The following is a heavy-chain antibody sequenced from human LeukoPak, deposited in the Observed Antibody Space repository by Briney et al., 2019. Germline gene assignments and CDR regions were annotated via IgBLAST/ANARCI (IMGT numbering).Heavy chain of an antibody. CDR1: GFTFSTYW. CDR3: ARDLGAAAWFDP. V-gene: IGHV3-7*01. J-gene: IGHJ5*02. D-gene: IGHD6-13*01. Sequence: PGGSLRLSCEASGFTFSTYWMSWVRQAPGKGLEWVANIKQDGSETYYVDSVKGRFAISRDNAKYPLFLQMNSLRAEDTAVYYCARDLGAAAWFDPWGQGTLVTVSS. CDR2: IKQDGSET.